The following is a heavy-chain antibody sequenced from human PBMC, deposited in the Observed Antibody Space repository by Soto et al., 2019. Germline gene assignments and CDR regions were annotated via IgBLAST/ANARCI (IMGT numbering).Heavy chain of an antibody. CDR1: GFTFSSYG. J-gene: IGHJ4*02. Sequence: GGSLRLSCAASGFTFSSYGMHWVRQAPGKGLEWVAVIWYDGSNKYYADSVKGRFTISRDSSKNTLYLQMNSLRAEDTAVYYCARDRYYYDSSGFDYWGQGTLVTVSS. CDR2: IWYDGSNK. CDR3: ARDRYYYDSSGFDY. D-gene: IGHD3-22*01. V-gene: IGHV3-33*01.